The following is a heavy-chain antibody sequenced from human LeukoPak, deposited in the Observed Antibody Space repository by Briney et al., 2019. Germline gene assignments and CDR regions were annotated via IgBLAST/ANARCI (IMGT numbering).Heavy chain of an antibody. CDR3: ARGTGPSLGGYYYYYYGMDV. V-gene: IGHV1-2*02. D-gene: IGHD3-10*01. CDR1: GYTFTGYY. J-gene: IGHJ6*02. Sequence: GASVKVSCNASGYTFTGYYMHWLRQAPGQGLEWMGWINPNSGGTNYAQKFQGRVTMTRDASISTAYMELSRLRSDDTAVYYCARGTGPSLGGYYYYYYGMDVWGQGTTVTVSS. CDR2: INPNSGGT.